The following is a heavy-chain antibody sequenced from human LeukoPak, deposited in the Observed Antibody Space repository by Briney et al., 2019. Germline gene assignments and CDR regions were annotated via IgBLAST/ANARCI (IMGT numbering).Heavy chain of an antibody. CDR2: ISAYNGNT. CDR1: GYTFTSYG. D-gene: IGHD3-10*01. CDR3: ATLWFGDLVMDV. Sequence: SVKVSCKASGYTFTSYGISWVRQAPGQGLEWMGWISAYNGNTNYAQKLQGRVTMTTDTSTSTAYMELRSLRSDDTAVYYCATLWFGDLVMDVWGQGTTVTVSS. V-gene: IGHV1-18*01. J-gene: IGHJ6*02.